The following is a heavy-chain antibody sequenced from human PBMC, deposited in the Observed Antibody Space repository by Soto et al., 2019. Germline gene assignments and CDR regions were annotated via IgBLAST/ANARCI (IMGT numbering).Heavy chain of an antibody. CDR2: IYYSGST. Sequence: SETLSLTCTVPGGSISSYYWSWIRQPPGKGLEWIGYIYYSGSTNYNPSLKSRVTISVDTSKNQFSLKLSSVTAADTAVYYCARGYYDYIWGREFDAFDIWGQGTMVTVSS. CDR1: GGSISSYY. D-gene: IGHD3-16*01. J-gene: IGHJ3*02. CDR3: ARGYYDYIWGREFDAFDI. V-gene: IGHV4-59*01.